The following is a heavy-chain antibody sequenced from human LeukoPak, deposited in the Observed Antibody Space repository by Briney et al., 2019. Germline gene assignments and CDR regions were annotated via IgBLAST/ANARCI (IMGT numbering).Heavy chain of an antibody. J-gene: IGHJ4*02. CDR2: IKQDGSEK. Sequence: GGSLRLYCAASGFTFSSYWMSWVRQAPGKGLEWVANIKQDGSEKYYVDSVKGRFTISRDNAKNSLYLQMNSLRAEDTAVYYCARTYYYDSSGYLPRAFDYWGQGTLVTVSS. CDR3: ARTYYYDSSGYLPRAFDY. V-gene: IGHV3-7*01. D-gene: IGHD3-22*01. CDR1: GFTFSSYW.